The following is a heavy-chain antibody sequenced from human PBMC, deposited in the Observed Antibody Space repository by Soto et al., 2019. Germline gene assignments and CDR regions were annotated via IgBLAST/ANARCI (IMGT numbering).Heavy chain of an antibody. J-gene: IGHJ6*03. CDR1: RFTFSSYG. CDR2: VSGSGDST. V-gene: IGHV3-23*01. Sequence: HLLETGGGLVQPGGSLRLSCAASRFTFSSYGMSWVRQAPGKGVEWVSSVSGSGDSTYYADSVKGRFTISRDNPKNTLYLQMNSLRAEDTAVYYCAKDRTTYDYYMDVWGKGTTVTVSS. CDR3: AKDRTTYDYYMDV.